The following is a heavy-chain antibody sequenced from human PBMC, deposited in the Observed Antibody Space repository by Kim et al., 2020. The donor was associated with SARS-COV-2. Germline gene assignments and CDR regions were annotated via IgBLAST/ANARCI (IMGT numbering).Heavy chain of an antibody. CDR3: AREEGLGYCSSTSCPGGGY. CDR2: INPNSGGT. V-gene: IGHV1-2*02. CDR1: GYTFTGYY. D-gene: IGHD2-2*01. Sequence: ASVKVSCKASGYTFTGYYMHWVRQAPGQGLEWMGWINPNSGGTNYAQKFQGRVTMTRDTSISTAYMELSRLRSDDTAVYYCAREEGLGYCSSTSCPGGGYWGQGTLVTVSS. J-gene: IGHJ4*02.